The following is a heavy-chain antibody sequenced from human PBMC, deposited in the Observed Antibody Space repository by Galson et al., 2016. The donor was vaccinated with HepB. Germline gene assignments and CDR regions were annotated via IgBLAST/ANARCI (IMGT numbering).Heavy chain of an antibody. J-gene: IGHJ3*02. CDR1: GGSISSSSYY. Sequence: SETLSLTCTVSGGSISSSSYYWGWIRQPPGKGLEWIGSVYYSGSSYYNPSLKSRVTISVDASKNQFSLKLSSVTAADTAVYYCARPSVTSADAFDIWGQGTMVTVSS. V-gene: IGHV4-39*01. CDR2: VYYSGSS. CDR3: ARPSVTSADAFDI. D-gene: IGHD4-17*01.